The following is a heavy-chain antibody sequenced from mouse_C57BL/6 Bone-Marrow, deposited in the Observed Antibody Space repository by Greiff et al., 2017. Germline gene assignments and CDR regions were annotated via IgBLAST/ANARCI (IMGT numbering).Heavy chain of an antibody. Sequence: QVQLQQPGAELVMPGASVKLSCKASGYTFTSYWMHWVKQRPGQGLEWIGEIDPSDSYTNYNQKFKGKSTLTVDKSSSTAYMQLSSLTSEDSAVXYCARESDYGRSLYYYAMDYWGQGTSVTVSS. CDR1: GYTFTSYW. CDR3: ARESDYGRSLYYYAMDY. D-gene: IGHD1-1*01. J-gene: IGHJ4*01. V-gene: IGHV1-69*01. CDR2: IDPSDSYT.